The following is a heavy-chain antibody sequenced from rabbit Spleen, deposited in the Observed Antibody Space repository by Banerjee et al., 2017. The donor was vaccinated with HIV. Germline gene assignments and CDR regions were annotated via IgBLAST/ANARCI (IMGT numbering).Heavy chain of an antibody. D-gene: IGHD6-1*01. Sequence: QEQLVESGGGLVKPEGSLTLTCKASGFSFSDRDVMCWVRQAPGKGLEWIACINTATGKAVYASWAKGRFTISKTSSTTVTLQMTSLTAADTATYFCARGISSHGDGYELWGQGTLVTVS. CDR3: ARGISSHGDGYEL. CDR1: GFSFSDRDV. CDR2: INTATGKA. V-gene: IGHV1S45*01. J-gene: IGHJ4*01.